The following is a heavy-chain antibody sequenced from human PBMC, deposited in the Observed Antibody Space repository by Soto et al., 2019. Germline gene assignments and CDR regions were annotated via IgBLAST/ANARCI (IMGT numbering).Heavy chain of an antibody. D-gene: IGHD3-22*01. CDR1: GGSISSGDYY. CDR3: ARVMYYYDSSGYWNWFDP. J-gene: IGHJ5*02. CDR2: IYYSGST. Sequence: PSEAVSLTCTVSGGSISSGDYYWSWIRQPPGKGLEWIGYIYYSGSTYYNPSLKSRVTISVDTSKNQFSLKLSSVTAADTAVYYCARVMYYYDSSGYWNWFDPWGQGTLVTVSS. V-gene: IGHV4-30-4*01.